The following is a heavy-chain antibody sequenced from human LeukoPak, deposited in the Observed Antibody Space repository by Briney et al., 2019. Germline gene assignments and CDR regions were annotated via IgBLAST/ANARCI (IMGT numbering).Heavy chain of an antibody. CDR2: IYYSGST. D-gene: IGHD2-15*01. J-gene: IGHJ4*02. V-gene: IGHV4-39*01. Sequence: SETLSPTCTVSGGSISSSSYYWGWIRQPPGKGLEWIGSIYYSGSTYYNPSLKSRVTISVDTSKNQFSLKLSSVTAADTAVYYCARLEGSSYYWGQGTLVTVSS. CDR3: ARLEGSSYY. CDR1: GGSISSSSYY.